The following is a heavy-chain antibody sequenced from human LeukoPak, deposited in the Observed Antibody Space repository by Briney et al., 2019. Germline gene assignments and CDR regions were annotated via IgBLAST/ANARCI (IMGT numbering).Heavy chain of an antibody. V-gene: IGHV3-7*01. D-gene: IGHD6-25*01. CDR3: ARDSRSCRSSDCRGDACDI. CDR1: GFTLSSYW. J-gene: IGHJ3*02. Sequence: GGSLRLSCGASGFTLSSYWMTWVRQAPGKGLEWVANIKEDGSNKYYVESVRGRFTMSGDNAENSLYLQMHSLRAEETAVYYCARDSRSCRSSDCRGDACDIWGQGTMLTVSS. CDR2: IKEDGSNK.